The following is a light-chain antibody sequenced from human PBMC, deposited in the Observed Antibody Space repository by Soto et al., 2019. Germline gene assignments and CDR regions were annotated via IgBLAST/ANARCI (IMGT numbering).Light chain of an antibody. Sequence: DSLITPSPTSLAVSLGERATINCKSSQSVFYSSNNKNYLAWYQQKPGQPPKLLIYWASTRESGVPDRFSGSGSGTDFTLTISSLQAEDVAVYYCQQYYSTPRPFGQGSKV. CDR3: QQYYSTPRP. CDR2: WAS. CDR1: QSVFYSSNNKNY. J-gene: IGKJ1*01. V-gene: IGKV4-1*01.